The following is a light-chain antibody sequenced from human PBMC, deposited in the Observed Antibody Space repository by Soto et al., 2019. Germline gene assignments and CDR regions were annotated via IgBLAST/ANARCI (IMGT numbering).Light chain of an antibody. Sequence: QSVLTQPPSVSAAPGQKVTISCSGTRSNIGVNYVSWYQQHVPGTVPKLLSYENSQRPSGIPDRFSASKSGTTATLAITGLQTGDEADYYCAKWDTSLSGAVFGSGTKVTVL. CDR1: RSNIGVNY. V-gene: IGLV1-51*01. CDR3: AKWDTSLSGAV. CDR2: ENS. J-gene: IGLJ1*01.